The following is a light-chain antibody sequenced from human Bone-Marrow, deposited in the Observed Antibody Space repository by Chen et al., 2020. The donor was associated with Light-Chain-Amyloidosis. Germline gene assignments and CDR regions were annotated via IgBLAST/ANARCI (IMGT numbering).Light chain of an antibody. Sequence: QSALTQPASVSGSPGQSITISCTGTSSDVGGDNHVSWYQQHPDKAPELMIYEVTNRPSWVPDRFSGSKSDNTASLTISGLQTEDEAVYFCSSYTITNTLVFGSGTRVTVL. J-gene: IGLJ1*01. V-gene: IGLV2-14*01. CDR2: EVT. CDR3: SSYTITNTLV. CDR1: SSDVGGDNH.